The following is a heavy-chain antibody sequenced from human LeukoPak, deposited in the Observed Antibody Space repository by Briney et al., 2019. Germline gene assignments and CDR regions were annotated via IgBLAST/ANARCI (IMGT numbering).Heavy chain of an antibody. Sequence: ASVKVSCKASGYTFTGYYMHWVRQAPGQGLEWMGRINPNSGGTNYAQKFQGRVTMTRDTSTSTAYMELSRLRSDDTAVYYCARVTTYYYDSSGYPADYWGQGTLVTVSS. D-gene: IGHD3-22*01. CDR1: GYTFTGYY. CDR2: INPNSGGT. V-gene: IGHV1-2*06. CDR3: ARVTTYYYDSSGYPADY. J-gene: IGHJ4*02.